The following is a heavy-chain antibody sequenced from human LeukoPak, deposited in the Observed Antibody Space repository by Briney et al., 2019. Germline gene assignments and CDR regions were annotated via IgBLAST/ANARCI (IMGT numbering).Heavy chain of an antibody. CDR3: AIHCSGGSCYSGYFDY. Sequence: GESLKISCKGSGYSFTSYWIGWVRQMPGKGLEWMGTIYPGDSDTRYSPSFQGQVTISADKSISTAYLQWSSLKASDTAMYYCAIHCSGGSCYSGYFDYWGQGTLVTVSS. V-gene: IGHV5-51*01. J-gene: IGHJ4*02. CDR1: GYSFTSYW. D-gene: IGHD2-15*01. CDR2: IYPGDSDT.